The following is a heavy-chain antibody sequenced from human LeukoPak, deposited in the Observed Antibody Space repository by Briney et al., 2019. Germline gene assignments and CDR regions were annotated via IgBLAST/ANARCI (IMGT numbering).Heavy chain of an antibody. Sequence: GRSLRLSCAASGFTFSSYWMSWVRQAPGKGLEWVANIKQDGSEKYYVDSVKGRFTISRDNAKNSLYLQMNSLRAEDTAVYYCARLLSSYYDILTGYCGPFDYWGQGTLVTVSS. V-gene: IGHV3-7*01. CDR3: ARLLSSYYDILTGYCGPFDY. CDR2: IKQDGSEK. J-gene: IGHJ4*02. D-gene: IGHD3-9*01. CDR1: GFTFSSYW.